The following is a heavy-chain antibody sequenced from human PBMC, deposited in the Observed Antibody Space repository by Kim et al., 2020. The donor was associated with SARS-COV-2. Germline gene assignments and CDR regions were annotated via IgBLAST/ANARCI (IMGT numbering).Heavy chain of an antibody. CDR3: TRSAGPYDYYFDY. CDR2: IYPGDSDT. J-gene: IGHJ4*02. CDR1: GYNFPSYW. D-gene: IGHD3-16*01. V-gene: IGHV5-51*01. Sequence: GESLKISCKGSGYNFPSYWIGWVRQMPGKGLEWMGIIYPGDSDTSYSPSFQGQVTISADKSTTTAYLQWSSLKASDTAMYYCTRSAGPYDYYFDYWGQGTLVTVSS.